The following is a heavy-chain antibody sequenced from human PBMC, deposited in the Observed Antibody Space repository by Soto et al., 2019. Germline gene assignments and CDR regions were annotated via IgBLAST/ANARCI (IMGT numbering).Heavy chain of an antibody. D-gene: IGHD2-21*02. CDR2: IDSKIDADKT. CDR3: VTRFTAVATARLDY. V-gene: IGHV3-15*04. CDR1: GFTFSKAY. J-gene: IGHJ4*02. Sequence: EVQLVESGGGLVKPGGSLRLSCTASGFTFSKAYMNWVRQAPGKGLEWVGQIDSKIDADKTDFAAPVKGRFTLSRDDSKNTVYWQMKGLEIEDPAMYYCVTRFTAVATARLDYGGQGTLVTVSS.